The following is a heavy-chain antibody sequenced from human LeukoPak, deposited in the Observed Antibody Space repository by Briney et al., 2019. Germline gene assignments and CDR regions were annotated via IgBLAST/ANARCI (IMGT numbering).Heavy chain of an antibody. CDR2: IKPDGSEK. Sequence: GGSLRLSCAASGFTFRSYAMTWVRQAPGKGLEWVANIKPDGSEKHYVDSVKGRFTFSRDNAKNSLYLQMNGLRAEDMAVYYCARLAAGSDYFDYWGQGTLVTVSS. CDR1: GFTFRSYA. V-gene: IGHV3-7*04. CDR3: ARLAAGSDYFDY. D-gene: IGHD6-13*01. J-gene: IGHJ4*02.